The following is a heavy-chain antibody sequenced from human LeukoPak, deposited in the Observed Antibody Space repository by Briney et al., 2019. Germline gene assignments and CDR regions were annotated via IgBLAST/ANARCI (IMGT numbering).Heavy chain of an antibody. D-gene: IGHD3-16*02. Sequence: PGGSLRLSCAASGFTFDDYAMHWVRQAPGKGLEWVSLISGNGGSAYYADSVKGRFTISRDNSKNSLYLQMNSLRTEDTAFYYCAKDIHVTLFGELSFNYWGQGTLVTVSS. V-gene: IGHV3-43*02. J-gene: IGHJ4*02. CDR2: ISGNGGSA. CDR3: AKDIHVTLFGELSFNY. CDR1: GFTFDDYA.